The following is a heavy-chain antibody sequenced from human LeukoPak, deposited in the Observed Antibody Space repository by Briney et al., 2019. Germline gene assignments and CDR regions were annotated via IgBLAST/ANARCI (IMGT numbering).Heavy chain of an antibody. CDR3: ARDRASSSFPLDAFDL. CDR2: TSYDGGNK. D-gene: IGHD6-6*01. Sequence: GGSLRLSCAASGFTFSSYAMHWVRQAPGKGLEWVAITSYDGGNKYYADSVKGRFTISRDNSKNTLYLQMNSLRAEDTAVYYCARDRASSSFPLDAFDLWGQGTMVTVSS. V-gene: IGHV3-30*04. J-gene: IGHJ3*01. CDR1: GFTFSSYA.